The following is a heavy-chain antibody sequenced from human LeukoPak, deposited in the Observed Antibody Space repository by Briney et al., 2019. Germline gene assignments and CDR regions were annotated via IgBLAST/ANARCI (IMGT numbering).Heavy chain of an antibody. J-gene: IGHJ3*02. V-gene: IGHV1-69*04. Sequence: SVKVSCKASGGTFSSYAISWVRQAPGQGLEWMGRIIPILGIANYAQKFQGRVTITADESTSTAYMELSSLRSEDTAVYYCARSPTPLRKDAFDIWGQGTMVTVSS. CDR1: GGTFSSYA. CDR3: ARSPTPLRKDAFDI. CDR2: IIPILGIA.